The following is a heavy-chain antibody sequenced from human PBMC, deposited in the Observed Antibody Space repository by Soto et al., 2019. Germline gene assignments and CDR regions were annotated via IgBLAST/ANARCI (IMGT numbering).Heavy chain of an antibody. CDR2: IRNKVDSYQT. J-gene: IGHJ4*02. CDR1: GLTFSASA. D-gene: IGHD2-21*01. Sequence: PGGSLRLSCAASGLTFSASAMHWVRQAPVKGLEWVGRIRNKVDSYQTVYAAPVNGRFTISRDDLNNIANLQMNSLTTEDTAVYYCCRNDARWGSCEYWGQGRRVTVSS. CDR3: CRNDARWGSCEY. V-gene: IGHV3-73*01.